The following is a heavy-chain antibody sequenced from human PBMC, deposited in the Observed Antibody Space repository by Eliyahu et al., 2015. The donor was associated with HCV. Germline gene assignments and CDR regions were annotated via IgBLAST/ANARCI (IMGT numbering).Heavy chain of an antibody. V-gene: IGHV3-30*18. CDR3: AKGPHGDYVSLAFDI. J-gene: IGHJ3*02. Sequence: QVQLVESGGGVVQPGRSLRLSCAASGFXFSGYGMHWVRQAPGKGLEWVAVISYDGSNKYYTDSVKGRFTISRDNSKNTLYLQMNSLRAEDTAVYYCAKGPHGDYVSLAFDIWGQGTMVTVSS. CDR1: GFXFSGYG. D-gene: IGHD4-17*01. CDR2: ISYDGSNK.